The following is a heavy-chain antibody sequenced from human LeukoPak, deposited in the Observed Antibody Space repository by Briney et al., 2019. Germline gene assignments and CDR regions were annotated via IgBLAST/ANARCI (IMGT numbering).Heavy chain of an antibody. J-gene: IGHJ5*02. CDR2: IYNTGSA. CDR3: ARDVFFRAHNWFDP. D-gene: IGHD2/OR15-2a*01. CDR1: GASISNHY. Sequence: SETLSLTCNVSGASISNHYWNWIRQPAGKELEWIGRIYNTGSANYNPSLKSRVTMSLDTSRNQISLKLTSVTAADTAVYYCARDVFFRAHNWFDPWGQGTLVTVSS. V-gene: IGHV4-4*07.